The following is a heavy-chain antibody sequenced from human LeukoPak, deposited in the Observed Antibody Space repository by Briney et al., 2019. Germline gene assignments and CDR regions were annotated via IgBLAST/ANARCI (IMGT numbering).Heavy chain of an antibody. CDR3: ASAPLAAGEVGYYYMDV. V-gene: IGHV1-69*05. Sequence: GASVKVSCKASGGTFSSYAISWVRQAPGQGLEWMGGIILIFGTANYAQKFQGRVTITTDESTSTAYMELSSLRSEDTAVYYCASAPLAAGEVGYYYMDVWGKGTTVTVSS. CDR2: IILIFGTA. D-gene: IGHD6-25*01. J-gene: IGHJ6*03. CDR1: GGTFSSYA.